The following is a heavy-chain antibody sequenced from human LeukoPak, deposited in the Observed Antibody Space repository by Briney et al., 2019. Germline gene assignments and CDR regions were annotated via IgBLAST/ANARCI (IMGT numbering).Heavy chain of an antibody. J-gene: IGHJ4*02. D-gene: IGHD4-17*01. V-gene: IGHV4-59*11. CDR3: AAEYEYGDHDY. CDR1: GASLSSHY. Sequence: SETLSLTCTVSGASLSSHYWYWIRQSPGKGLEWIGYIYHSGTTKYNPSLKGRVTISADTSKSQFSLTVSSVTAADTAVYYCAAEYEYGDHDYWGRGTLVTVSS. CDR2: IYHSGTT.